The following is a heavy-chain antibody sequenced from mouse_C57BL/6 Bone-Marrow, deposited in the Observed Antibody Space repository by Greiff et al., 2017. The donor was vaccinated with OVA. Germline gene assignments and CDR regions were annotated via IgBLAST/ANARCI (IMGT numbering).Heavy chain of an antibody. CDR2: ISNGGGST. J-gene: IGHJ4*01. CDR1: GFTFSDYY. Sequence: EVKLMESGGGLVQPGGSLKLSCAASGFTFSDYYMYWVRQTPEKRLEWVAYISNGGGSTYYPDTVKGRFTISRDNAKNTLYLQMSRLKSEDTAMNYCATGHSNCPYAMDYWGQGTSVTVSS. V-gene: IGHV5-12*01. D-gene: IGHD2-5*01. CDR3: ATGHSNCPYAMDY.